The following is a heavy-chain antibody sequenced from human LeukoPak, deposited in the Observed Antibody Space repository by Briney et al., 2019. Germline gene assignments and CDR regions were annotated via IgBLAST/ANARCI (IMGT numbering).Heavy chain of an antibody. CDR1: GFTFSSYA. CDR2: ISYDGSNK. CDR3: ARDTVTHGGYFDY. J-gene: IGHJ4*02. V-gene: IGHV3-30*04. Sequence: GGSLRLSCAASGFTFSSYAMHWVRQAPGKGLEWVAVISYDGSNKYYADSVKGRFTISRDNSKNTLYLQMNSLRAEDTAVYYCARDTVTHGGYFDYWGQGTLVTVSS. D-gene: IGHD4-17*01.